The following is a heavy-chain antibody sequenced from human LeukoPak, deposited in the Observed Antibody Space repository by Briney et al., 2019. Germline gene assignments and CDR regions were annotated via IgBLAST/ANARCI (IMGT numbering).Heavy chain of an antibody. J-gene: IGHJ4*02. V-gene: IGHV4-31*03. Sequence: SETLSLTCTVSGGSISSGGYYWSWIRQHPGKGLEWIGYIYYSGSTYYNPSLKSRVTISVDTSKNQFSLKLSSVTAADTAVYYCAREGGRGYNPLNYWGQGTLVTVSS. CDR3: AREGGRGYNPLNY. CDR2: IYYSGST. CDR1: GGSISSGGYY. D-gene: IGHD5-12*01.